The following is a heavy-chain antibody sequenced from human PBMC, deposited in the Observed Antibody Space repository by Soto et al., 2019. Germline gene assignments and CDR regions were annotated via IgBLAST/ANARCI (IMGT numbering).Heavy chain of an antibody. CDR1: GFTFDDYA. J-gene: IGHJ4*02. CDR3: AKAEREVVAAEIDY. V-gene: IGHV3-9*01. CDR2: ISWNSGSI. Sequence: GGSLRLSCAASGFTFDDYAMHWVRQAPGKGLEWVSGISWNSGSIGYADSVKGRFTISRDNAKNSLYLQMNSLRAEDTALYYCAKAEREVVAAEIDYWGQGTLVTVSS. D-gene: IGHD2-15*01.